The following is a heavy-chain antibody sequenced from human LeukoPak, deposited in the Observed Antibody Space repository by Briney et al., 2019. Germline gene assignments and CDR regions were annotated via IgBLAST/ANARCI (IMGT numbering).Heavy chain of an antibody. Sequence: GGSLRLSCAASGFTFSSYSMNWVRQAPGRGLEWVSRINGDESSTNYADSVNGRFTISRDNAKDTLYLHMNSLTAEDTAVYYCARGAKWAYYFDYWGQGTLVTVSS. V-gene: IGHV3-74*01. CDR3: ARGAKWAYYFDY. D-gene: IGHD1-26*01. J-gene: IGHJ4*02. CDR1: GFTFSSYS. CDR2: INGDESST.